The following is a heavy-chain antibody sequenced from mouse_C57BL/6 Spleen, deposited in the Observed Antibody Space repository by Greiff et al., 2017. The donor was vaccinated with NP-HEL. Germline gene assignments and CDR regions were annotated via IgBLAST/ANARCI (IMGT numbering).Heavy chain of an antibody. Sequence: EVQLQQSGPELVKPGASVKIPCKASGYTFTGYNMDWVKQSHGKSLEWIGDINPNNGGTIYNQKFKGKATLTVDKSSSTAYMELRSLTSEDTAVYYCARSGTRFAYWGQGTLVTVSA. CDR2: INPNNGGT. J-gene: IGHJ3*01. CDR1: GYTFTGYN. D-gene: IGHD4-1*01. V-gene: IGHV1-18*01. CDR3: ARSGTRFAY.